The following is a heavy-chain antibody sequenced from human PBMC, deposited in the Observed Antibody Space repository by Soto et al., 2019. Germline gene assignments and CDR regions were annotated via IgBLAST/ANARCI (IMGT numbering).Heavy chain of an antibody. CDR2: IFPADSDT. V-gene: IGHV5-51*01. CDR1: GYSFSNYW. CDR3: ARSVVVPPMMNYFDY. Sequence: GESLKISCKGSGYSFSNYWIAWVRQMPGKGLEWMGIIFPADSDTKYSPSFQGQVTISAEKSISTAYLQWSSLKASDTAMYYCARSVVVPPMMNYFDYWGQGSRLTVS. J-gene: IGHJ4*02. D-gene: IGHD2-15*01.